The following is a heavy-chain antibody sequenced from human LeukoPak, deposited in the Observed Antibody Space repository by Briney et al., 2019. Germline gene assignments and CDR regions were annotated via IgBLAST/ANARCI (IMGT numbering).Heavy chain of an antibody. D-gene: IGHD3-10*01. Sequence: SETLSLTCTVSGGSISSGDYYWSWIRQPPGKGLEWIGYIYYSGSTYYNPSLKSRVTISVDTSKNQFSLKLSSVTAADTAVYHCARDLYGSGSSYFDYWGQGTLVTVSS. CDR2: IYYSGST. CDR1: GGSISSGDYY. CDR3: ARDLYGSGSSYFDY. V-gene: IGHV4-30-4*01. J-gene: IGHJ4*02.